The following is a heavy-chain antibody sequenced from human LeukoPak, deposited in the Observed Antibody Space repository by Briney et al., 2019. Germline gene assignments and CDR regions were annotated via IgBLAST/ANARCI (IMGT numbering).Heavy chain of an antibody. CDR3: ARGYRLFVGLVKGDAFDI. CDR2: IIPIFGTA. J-gene: IGHJ3*02. V-gene: IGHV1-69*13. Sequence: GASVKVSCKASGGTFSSYAISWVRQAPGQGLEWMGGIIPIFGTANYAQKFQGRVTITADESTSTAYMELSSLRSEDTAVYYCARGYRLFVGLVKGDAFDIWGQGTMVTVSS. CDR1: GGTFSSYA. D-gene: IGHD6-19*01.